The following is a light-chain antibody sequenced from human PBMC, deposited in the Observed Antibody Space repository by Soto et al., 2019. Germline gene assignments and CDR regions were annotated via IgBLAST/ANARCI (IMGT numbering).Light chain of an antibody. V-gene: IGKV3-20*01. Sequence: EIVLTQSPGTLSLSPGERATLSCRASQSVSSSYLAWYQQKPGQAPRLLIYGASSRATGIPDSFSGSGSGTDFTLTISRLEPEYFAVYYCQQYGSSTWTCGQGTKVEIK. CDR3: QQYGSSTWT. CDR2: GAS. J-gene: IGKJ1*01. CDR1: QSVSSSY.